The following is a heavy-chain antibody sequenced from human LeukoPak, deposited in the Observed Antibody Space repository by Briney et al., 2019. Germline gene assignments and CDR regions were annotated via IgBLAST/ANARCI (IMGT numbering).Heavy chain of an antibody. J-gene: IGHJ5*02. Sequence: GGSLRLSCAASGFTFTNYAMTCVRQAPGRGLEWVSGISVRGVMPYYADSVKGGSTVSRDTSKTSSYLQMSSLTAPDTAVHYCAKDRHAPGRYCSSTTCFPCDPWGQGPLVTVSS. CDR3: AKDRHAPGRYCSSTTCFPCDP. D-gene: IGHD2-2*01. V-gene: IGHV3-23*01. CDR1: GFTFTNYA. CDR2: ISVRGVMP.